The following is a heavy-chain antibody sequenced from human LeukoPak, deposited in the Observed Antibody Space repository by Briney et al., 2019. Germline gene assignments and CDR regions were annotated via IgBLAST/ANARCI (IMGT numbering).Heavy chain of an antibody. Sequence: SETLSLTCTVSGGSISSSSYYWGWIRQPPGKGLGWIGSIYYSGSTYYNPSLKSRVTISVDTSKNQFSLKLSSVTAADTAVYYCARGVEMATIISSFDYWGQGTLVTVSS. D-gene: IGHD5-24*01. V-gene: IGHV4-39*01. CDR3: ARGVEMATIISSFDY. CDR2: IYYSGST. CDR1: GGSISSSSYY. J-gene: IGHJ4*02.